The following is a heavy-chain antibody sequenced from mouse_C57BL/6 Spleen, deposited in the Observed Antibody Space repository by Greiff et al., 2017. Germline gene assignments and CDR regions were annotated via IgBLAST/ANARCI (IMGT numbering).Heavy chain of an antibody. J-gene: IGHJ1*03. V-gene: IGHV2-9-1*01. CDR1: GFSLTSYA. CDR3: ASLTGTGYFDV. CDR2: IWTGEST. D-gene: IGHD4-1*01. Sequence: QVQLKQSGPGLVAPSQSLSITCPVSGFSLTSYAISWVRQPPGKGLEWLGVIWTGESTNYNSALKSRLSIRKDNSKSQVFLKMNSLQTDDTARYYCASLTGTGYFDVWGTGTTVTVSS.